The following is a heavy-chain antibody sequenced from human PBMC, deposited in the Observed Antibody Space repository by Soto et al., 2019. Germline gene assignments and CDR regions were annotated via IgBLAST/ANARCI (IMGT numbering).Heavy chain of an antibody. Sequence: QVQLVESGGGVVQPGRSLRLSCAASGFTFSSYGMHWVRQAPGKGLEWVAVISYDGSNKYYADSVKGRFTISRDNSKNTLYLQMNSLRAEDTAVHYCAKETYSGPLDYWGQGTLVTVSS. D-gene: IGHD2-15*01. CDR1: GFTFSSYG. CDR3: AKETYSGPLDY. CDR2: ISYDGSNK. V-gene: IGHV3-30*18. J-gene: IGHJ4*02.